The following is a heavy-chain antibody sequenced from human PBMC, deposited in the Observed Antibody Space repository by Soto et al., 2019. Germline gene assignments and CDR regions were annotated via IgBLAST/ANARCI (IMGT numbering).Heavy chain of an antibody. Sequence: GASVKVSCKATGYTFTSYYMHWVRQAPGQGLEWMGIINPSGGSTSYAQKFQGRVTMTRDTSTSTVYMELSSLRSEDTAVYYCARDLWGYGPFGYWGQGTLVTVSS. J-gene: IGHJ4*02. CDR3: ARDLWGYGPFGY. CDR1: GYTFTSYY. CDR2: INPSGGST. V-gene: IGHV1-46*01. D-gene: IGHD3-16*01.